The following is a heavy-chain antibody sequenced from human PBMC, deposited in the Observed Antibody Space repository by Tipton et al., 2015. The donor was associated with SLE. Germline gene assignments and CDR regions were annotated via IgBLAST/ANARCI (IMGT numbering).Heavy chain of an antibody. J-gene: IGHJ4*02. CDR1: GGSITTNY. Sequence: TLSLTCSVSGGSITTNYWNWLRQPPGKGLEWIGYIHDSGSTKSNPSLKSRVTISVDTSQTQFSLKLTSVTAADTAVYYCARRDNFWGSYRRAHPYFDLWGQGALVTVPS. D-gene: IGHD3-16*02. CDR2: IHDSGST. V-gene: IGHV4-59*12. CDR3: ARRDNFWGSYRRAHPYFDL.